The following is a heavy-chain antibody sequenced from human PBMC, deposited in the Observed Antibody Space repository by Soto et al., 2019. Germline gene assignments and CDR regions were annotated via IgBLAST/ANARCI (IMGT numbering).Heavy chain of an antibody. CDR1: GYIFANYA. CDR2: ISEFNGNT. CDR3: ARSWLERQGYYYYYMDV. Sequence: ASVKVSCKASGYIFANYAISLVRQAPGQGLEWMGWISEFNGNTNYAQQLQGRVTMTTDTSTSTAYMELRSLRSDDTAVYFCARSWLERQGYYYYYMDVWGKGTTVTVSS. J-gene: IGHJ6*03. V-gene: IGHV1-18*01. D-gene: IGHD1-1*01.